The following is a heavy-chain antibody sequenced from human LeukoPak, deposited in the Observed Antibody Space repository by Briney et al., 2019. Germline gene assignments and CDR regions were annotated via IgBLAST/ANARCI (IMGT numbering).Heavy chain of an antibody. CDR3: ASGSLWSGIFKY. CDR1: GFTFSSYM. CDR2: IKPDGGEK. V-gene: IGHV3-7*01. Sequence: GGSLRLSCAASGFTFSSYMMTWVRQAPGKGLEGVANIKPDGGEKFYVDSVRGRFTISRDNAKNSLYLQMNSLRCEDTAVHYIASGSLWSGIFKYWGQGTLVIVSS. J-gene: IGHJ4*02. D-gene: IGHD3-3*01.